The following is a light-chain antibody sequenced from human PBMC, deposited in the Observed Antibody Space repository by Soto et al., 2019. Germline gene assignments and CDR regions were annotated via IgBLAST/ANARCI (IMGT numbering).Light chain of an antibody. CDR2: LEGSGSY. J-gene: IGLJ3*02. Sequence: QSVLTQSSSASASLGSSVKLTCTLSSGHSSYIIAWHQQQPGKAPRYLMKLEGSGSYNKGSGVPDRFSGSSSGADRYLTISNLQSEDEADYYCETWDSNTRNWVFGGGTQLTVL. V-gene: IGLV4-60*03. CDR1: SGHSSYI. CDR3: ETWDSNTRNWV.